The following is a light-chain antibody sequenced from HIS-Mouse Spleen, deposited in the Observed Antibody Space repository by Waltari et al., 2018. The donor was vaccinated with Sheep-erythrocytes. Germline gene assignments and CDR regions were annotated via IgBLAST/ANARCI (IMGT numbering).Light chain of an antibody. Sequence: EIVLTQSPAPLSLSPGERATLSCRASQSVSSYLAWYQQKPGQAPRLRIYDASNRATGIPARFRGRGSGTDFTLTISSLEPEDFAVYYCQKRSNWYTFGQGTKLEIK. CDR2: DAS. CDR3: QKRSNWYT. V-gene: IGKV3-11*01. CDR1: QSVSSY. J-gene: IGKJ2*01.